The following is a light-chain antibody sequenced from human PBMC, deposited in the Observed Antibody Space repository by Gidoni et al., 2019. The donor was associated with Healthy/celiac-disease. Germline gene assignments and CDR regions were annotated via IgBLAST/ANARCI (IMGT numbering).Light chain of an antibody. V-gene: IGLV2-14*01. CDR3: SSYTSSSTLDV. Sequence: QSALTQPASVSGSPGPSITISCTGTSSDVGGYNYVSWSQQHPGKAPKLMIYDVSNRPSGVSNRFSGSKSGNTASLTISGLQAEDEADYYCSSYTSSSTLDVFGTGTKVTVL. CDR2: DVS. CDR1: SSDVGGYNY. J-gene: IGLJ1*01.